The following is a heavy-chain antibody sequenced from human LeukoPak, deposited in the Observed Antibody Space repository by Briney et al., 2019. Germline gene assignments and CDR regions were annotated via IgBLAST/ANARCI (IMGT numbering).Heavy chain of an antibody. V-gene: IGHV3-53*01. CDR3: ARVVLLPHYYFDS. Sequence: GGSLRLSCAASEFTITSNYMSWVRQAPGKGLEWVSVIYSGDNTYYADSVRGRFAISRDNSKNTLYLQMNSLRAEDTAVYYCARVVLLPHYYFDSWGQGTLVTASS. D-gene: IGHD2-15*01. J-gene: IGHJ4*02. CDR1: EFTITSNY. CDR2: IYSGDNT.